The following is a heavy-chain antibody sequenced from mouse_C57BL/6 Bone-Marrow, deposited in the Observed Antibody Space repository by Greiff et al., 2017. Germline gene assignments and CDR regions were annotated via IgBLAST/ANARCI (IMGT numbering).Heavy chain of an antibody. CDR3: ARSEGWGYFDY. CDR1: GYSFTSYY. V-gene: IGHV1-66*01. D-gene: IGHD3-3*01. Sequence: VKLQESGPELVKPGASVKISCKASGYSFTSYYIHWVKQRPGQGLEWIGWIYPGSGNTKYNEKFKGKDTLTADTSSSTAYMQLSSLTSEDSAVYYCARSEGWGYFDYWGQGTTLTVSS. CDR2: IYPGSGNT. J-gene: IGHJ2*01.